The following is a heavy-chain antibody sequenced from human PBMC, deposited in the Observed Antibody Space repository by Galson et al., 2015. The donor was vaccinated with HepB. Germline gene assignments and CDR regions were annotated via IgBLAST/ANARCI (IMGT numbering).Heavy chain of an antibody. D-gene: IGHD6-19*01. J-gene: IGHJ3*02. V-gene: IGHV4-59*01. CDR2: IYYSGST. CDR3: ARDIAVAGKDPDAFDI. CDR1: GGSISSSY. Sequence: QVQLQESGPGLVKPSETLSLTCTVPGGSISSSYWSWIRQPPGKGLEWIGYIYYSGSTNYNPSLKSRVTISVDTSKNQFSLKLSSVTAADTAVYYCARDIAVAGKDPDAFDIWGQGTMVTVSS.